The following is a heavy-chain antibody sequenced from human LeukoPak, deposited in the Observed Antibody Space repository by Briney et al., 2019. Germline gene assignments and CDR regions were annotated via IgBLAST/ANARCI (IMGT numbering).Heavy chain of an antibody. Sequence: GGSLRLSCAASGFTFSNYWMSWVRQAPGKGLEWLANINQDGSEIYYVDSVKGRFTISRDNGKNSLYLQINSLRADDTAVYYCARDQGSMIVVQTTNWFFDLWGRGTLVTVSS. CDR1: GFTFSNYW. CDR3: ARDQGSMIVVQTTNWFFDL. CDR2: INQDGSEI. J-gene: IGHJ2*01. V-gene: IGHV3-7*01. D-gene: IGHD3-22*01.